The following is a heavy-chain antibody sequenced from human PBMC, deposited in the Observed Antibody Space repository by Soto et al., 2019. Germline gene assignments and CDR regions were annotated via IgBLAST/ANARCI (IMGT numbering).Heavy chain of an antibody. D-gene: IGHD6-25*01. J-gene: IGHJ3*02. V-gene: IGHV1-24*01. CDR1: GYTLTELS. CDR3: ATEFPQTAGVALDAFDI. CDR2: FDPEDGET. Sequence: ASVKVSWKVSGYTLTELSMHWVRQAPGKGLEWMGGFDPEDGETIYAQKFQGRVTMTEDTSTDTAYMELSSLRSEDTAVYYCATEFPQTAGVALDAFDIWAQGTMVTVSS.